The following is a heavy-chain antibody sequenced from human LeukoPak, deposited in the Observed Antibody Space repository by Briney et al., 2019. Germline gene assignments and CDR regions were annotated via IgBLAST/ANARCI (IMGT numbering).Heavy chain of an antibody. CDR2: ISSNGGST. V-gene: IGHV3-64*01. J-gene: IGHJ6*03. CDR3: ARDSAQRFVVVPAANYYYYYMDV. Sequence: GGSLRLSCAASGFTFSSYAMHWVRQAPGKGLEYVSAISSNGGSTYYANSVKGRFTISRDNSKNTLYLQMGSLRAEDMAVYYCARDSAQRFVVVPAANYYYYYMDVWGKGTTVTVSS. D-gene: IGHD2-2*01. CDR1: GFTFSSYA.